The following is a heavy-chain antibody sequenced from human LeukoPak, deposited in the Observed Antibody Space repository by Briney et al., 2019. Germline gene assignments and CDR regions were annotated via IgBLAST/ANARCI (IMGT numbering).Heavy chain of an antibody. CDR2: IYYSGST. J-gene: IGHJ3*02. CDR1: GGSISSSSYC. CDR3: ARPLSGGVGATYGAFDI. Sequence: PSGTLSLTCTVSGGSISSSSYCWGWIRQPPGKGLEWIGSIYYSGSTYYNPSLKSRVTISVDTSKNQFSLKLSSVTAADTAVYYCARPLSGGVGATYGAFDIWGQGTMVTVSS. V-gene: IGHV4-39*01. D-gene: IGHD1-26*01.